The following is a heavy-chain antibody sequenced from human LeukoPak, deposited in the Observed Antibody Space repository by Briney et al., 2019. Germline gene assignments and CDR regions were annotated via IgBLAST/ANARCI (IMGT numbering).Heavy chain of an antibody. CDR1: GFTFDDYA. CDR2: ISWNSGSI. D-gene: IGHD3-10*02. J-gene: IGHJ6*04. Sequence: GRSLRLSCAASGFTFDDYAMHWVRQAPGKGLEWVSGISWNSGSIGYAVSVMGRFTISRDNAKNSLYLQMNSLRAEDTAVYYCAELGITMIGGVWGKGTTVTISS. CDR3: AELGITMIGGV. V-gene: IGHV3-9*01.